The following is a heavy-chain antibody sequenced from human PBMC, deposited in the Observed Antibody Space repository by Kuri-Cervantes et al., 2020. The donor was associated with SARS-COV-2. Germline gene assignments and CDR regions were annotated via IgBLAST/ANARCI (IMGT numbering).Heavy chain of an antibody. CDR2: ISGSGGST. CDR3: TRESYRWNVGFDF. CDR1: GFTFSSYA. J-gene: IGHJ4*02. Sequence: LSLTCAASGFTFSSYAMSWVRQAPGKGLEWVSAISGSGGSTYYADSVKGRFTISRDNSNNILYLQMNNLRPEDTAVYYCTRESYRWNVGFDFWGQGTPVTVSS. D-gene: IGHD1-1*01. V-gene: IGHV3-23*01.